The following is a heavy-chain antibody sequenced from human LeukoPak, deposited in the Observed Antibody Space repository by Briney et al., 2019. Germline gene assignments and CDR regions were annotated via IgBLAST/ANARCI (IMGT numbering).Heavy chain of an antibody. CDR3: ATYLRGYSYGPTGFDY. J-gene: IGHJ4*02. CDR1: GGSFSGYY. V-gene: IGHV4-34*01. Sequence: SETLSLTCAVYGGSFSGYYWSWIRQPPGKGLEWIGEINHSGSTNYNPSLKSRVTISVDTSKNQFSLKLSSVTAADTAVYYCATYLRGYSYGPTGFDYWGQGTLVTVSS. CDR2: INHSGST. D-gene: IGHD5-18*01.